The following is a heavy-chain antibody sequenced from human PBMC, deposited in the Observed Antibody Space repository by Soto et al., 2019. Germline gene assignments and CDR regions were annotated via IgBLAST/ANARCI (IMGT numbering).Heavy chain of an antibody. CDR2: ISSNGGST. Sequence: RRLSCSASGFTFSSYAMHWVRQAPGKGLEYVSAISSNGGSTYYADSVKGRFTISRDNSKNTLYLQMSSLRAEDTAVYYCVKDGRYCSSTSCYTSYFQHWGQGTLVTVSS. J-gene: IGHJ1*01. V-gene: IGHV3-64D*06. CDR1: GFTFSSYA. CDR3: VKDGRYCSSTSCYTSYFQH. D-gene: IGHD2-2*02.